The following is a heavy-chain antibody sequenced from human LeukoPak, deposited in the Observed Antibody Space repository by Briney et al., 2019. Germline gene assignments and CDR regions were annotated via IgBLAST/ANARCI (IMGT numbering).Heavy chain of an antibody. J-gene: IGHJ4*02. CDR1: GFIVSSNY. CDR2: IYSGGST. V-gene: IGHV3-53*01. D-gene: IGHD3-22*01. Sequence: GGSLRLSCAASGFIVSSNYMSWVRQAPGKGLEWVAVIYSGGSTYHADSAKGRFTISRDNSENTLYLQMNSLRAEDTAVYYCARIGNYYDSSYYFDYWGQGTLVTVSS. CDR3: ARIGNYYDSSYYFDY.